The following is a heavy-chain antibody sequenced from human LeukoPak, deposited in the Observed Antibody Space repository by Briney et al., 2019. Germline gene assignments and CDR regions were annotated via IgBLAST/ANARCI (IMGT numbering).Heavy chain of an antibody. CDR3: ARLYYDSSGNHYDY. V-gene: IGHV5-10-1*01. Sequence: GESLKISCKGSGYSFTTYWITWARQVPGKGLEWMGRIDPSDSYTNYSPSFQGHVTISADKSISTAYLQWSSLKASDTAMYYCARLYYDSSGNHYDYWGQGTLVTVSS. CDR1: GYSFTTYW. J-gene: IGHJ4*02. CDR2: IDPSDSYT. D-gene: IGHD3-22*01.